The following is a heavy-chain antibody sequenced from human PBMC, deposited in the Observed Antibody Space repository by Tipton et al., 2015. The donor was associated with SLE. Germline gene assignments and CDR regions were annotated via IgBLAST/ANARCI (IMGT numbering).Heavy chain of an antibody. J-gene: IGHJ4*02. CDR1: GGSISETIYY. CDR3: ARSWNDAPPDLGY. V-gene: IGHV4-39*02. D-gene: IGHD1-1*01. Sequence: TLSLTCTVSGGSISETIYYWGWIRQPPGKGLEWIGSIYYDGMTYPNPSLKSRVTISIDTSTNHFSLKLRSVTAADTAVYYCARSWNDAPPDLGYWGQGTLVTVSS. CDR2: IYYDGMT.